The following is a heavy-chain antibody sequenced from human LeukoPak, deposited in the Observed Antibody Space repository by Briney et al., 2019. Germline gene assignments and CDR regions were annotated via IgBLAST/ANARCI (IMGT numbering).Heavy chain of an antibody. V-gene: IGHV1-18*01. D-gene: IGHD2-15*01. CDR1: GYTFTNYG. CDR3: ARGDGYCSGGSCMIFDY. Sequence: ASVKVSCKASGYTFTNYGITWVRQASGQGIEWMGWISAYTGKTNSAQKLQGRVTMTTDTSTSTGDMELRSLRSDDTAVYYCARGDGYCSGGSCMIFDYWGQGTLVTVSS. J-gene: IGHJ4*02. CDR2: ISAYTGKT.